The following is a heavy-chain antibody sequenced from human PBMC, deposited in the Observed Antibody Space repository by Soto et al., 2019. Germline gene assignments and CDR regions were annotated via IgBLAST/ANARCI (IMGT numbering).Heavy chain of an antibody. CDR2: ISSSGTTI. CDR1: GFTFSSYQ. D-gene: IGHD3-3*01. CDR3: AREGRRMQYIIRGADYDL. J-gene: IGHJ5*02. Sequence: GGSLRLSCTASGFTFSSYQVNWVRQAPGKGLEWVSYISSSGTTIYYADSLKGRFTISRDNAKNSLYLQMNSLRAEDTAVYYCAREGRRMQYIIRGADYDLWGQGPLVTVYS. V-gene: IGHV3-48*03.